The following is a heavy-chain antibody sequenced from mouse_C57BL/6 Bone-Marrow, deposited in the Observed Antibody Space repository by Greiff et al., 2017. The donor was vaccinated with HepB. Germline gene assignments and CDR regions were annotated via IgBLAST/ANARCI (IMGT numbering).Heavy chain of an antibody. V-gene: IGHV2-2*01. CDR1: GFSLTSYG. Sequence: VQLQQSGPGLVQPSQCLSITCTVSGFSLTSYGVHWVRQSPGKGLEWLGVIWSGGSTDYNAAFISRLSISKDNSKSQVFFKMNSLQADDTAIYYCARKNSPFAYWGQGTLVTVSA. CDR2: IWSGGST. CDR3: ARKNSPFAY. J-gene: IGHJ3*01.